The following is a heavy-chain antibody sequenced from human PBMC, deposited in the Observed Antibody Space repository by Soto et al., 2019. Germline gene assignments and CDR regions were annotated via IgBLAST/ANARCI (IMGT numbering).Heavy chain of an antibody. D-gene: IGHD1-26*01. V-gene: IGHV1-46*01. Sequence: GAAVKVSCKASGYTFTSYYMHWVRQAPGQGLEWMGIINPSGGSTSYAQKFQGRVTMTRDTSTSTVYMELSSLRSEDTAVYYCARGGWGFSTSWYFDLWGRGTLVTVSS. CDR3: ARGGWGFSTSWYFDL. CDR2: INPSGGST. CDR1: GYTFTSYY. J-gene: IGHJ2*01.